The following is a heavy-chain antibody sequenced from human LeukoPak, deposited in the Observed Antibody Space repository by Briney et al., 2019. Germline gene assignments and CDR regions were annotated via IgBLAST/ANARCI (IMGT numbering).Heavy chain of an antibody. Sequence: GGSLRLSCAASGFTFSSYGMHWVRQAPGKGLEWVAVISYDGSNKYYADSVKGRFTISRDNSKNTLYLQMNSLRAEDTAVYYCAKLPLGSYFEDAFDIWGQGTMVTVSS. V-gene: IGHV3-30*18. CDR1: GFTFSSYG. CDR2: ISYDGSNK. D-gene: IGHD1-26*01. CDR3: AKLPLGSYFEDAFDI. J-gene: IGHJ3*02.